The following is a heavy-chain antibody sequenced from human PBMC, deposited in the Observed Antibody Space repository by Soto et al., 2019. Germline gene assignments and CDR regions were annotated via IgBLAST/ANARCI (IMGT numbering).Heavy chain of an antibody. CDR2: ISQDGTET. D-gene: IGHD1-26*01. CDR1: GFTFSTYR. Sequence: ESGGGLVQPGGSLRLSCAASGFTFSTYRMNWARQAPGMGLERLAIISQDGTETHYVDSVKGRFTISRDNTKNSLFLQMNNLRADDTAVYYCVGGAGWELDYWGQGPLVTVSS. CDR3: VGGAGWELDY. J-gene: IGHJ4*02. V-gene: IGHV3-7*03.